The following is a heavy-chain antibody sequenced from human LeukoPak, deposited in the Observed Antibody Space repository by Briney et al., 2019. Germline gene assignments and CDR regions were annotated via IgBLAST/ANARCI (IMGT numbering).Heavy chain of an antibody. Sequence: PGGSLRLSCAASGFTFSDYYMSWIRQAPGKGLEWGSYISSSGSTIYYADTVKGRFTISRDNAKNSLYLQMNSLRAEDTAVYYCARDHPTSPPRWGSVRYINWFDPWGQGTLVTVSS. D-gene: IGHD3-10*01. CDR2: ISSSGSTI. CDR3: ARDHPTSPPRWGSVRYINWFDP. J-gene: IGHJ5*02. V-gene: IGHV3-11*01. CDR1: GFTFSDYY.